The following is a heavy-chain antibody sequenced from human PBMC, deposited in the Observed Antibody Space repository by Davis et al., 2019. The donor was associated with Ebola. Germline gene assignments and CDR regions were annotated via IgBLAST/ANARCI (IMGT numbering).Heavy chain of an antibody. CDR3: ATLPGYY. V-gene: IGHV3-23*01. J-gene: IGHJ4*02. CDR2: ISDSGGST. CDR1: GFTFSNYG. Sequence: GGSLRLSCAASGFTFSNYGMNWVRQAPGKGLEWVSGISDSGGSTHYADSVKGRFTISRDNAKNTLYLQMNNLRVEDTAVYYCATLPGYYWGQGTLVTVSS. D-gene: IGHD1-26*01.